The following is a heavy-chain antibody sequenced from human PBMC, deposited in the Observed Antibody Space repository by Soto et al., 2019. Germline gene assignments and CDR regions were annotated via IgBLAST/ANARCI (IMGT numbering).Heavy chain of an antibody. CDR1: GFVFHDYG. CDR3: ARCRRPHYYSYGMDV. Sequence: QVQLVESGGGIVKPGRSLRLSCAASGFVFHDYGLHWVRQAPGKGLEWVAVISDDGSNKYYADSVKGRFTISRDTSRTTLYLQMNSLRGEDTAVYYCARCRRPHYYSYGMDVWGQGTTVTVSS. J-gene: IGHJ6*02. D-gene: IGHD2-15*01. V-gene: IGHV3-30*03. CDR2: ISDDGSNK.